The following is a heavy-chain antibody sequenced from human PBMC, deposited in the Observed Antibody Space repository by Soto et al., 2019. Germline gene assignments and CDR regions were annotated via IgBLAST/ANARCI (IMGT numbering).Heavy chain of an antibody. V-gene: IGHV1-3*05. CDR3: ARSIVVVTALDY. J-gene: IGHJ4*02. D-gene: IGHD2-21*02. CDR1: GYTFTSYA. CDR2: INAGNGNT. Sequence: QVQLVQSGAEEKKPGASVKVSCKASGYTFTSYAMHWVRQAPGQRLEWMGWINAGNGNTKYSQKFRGRVTITRDPSASTAYMELSSLRSEDTAVYYCARSIVVVTALDYWGQGTLVTVSS.